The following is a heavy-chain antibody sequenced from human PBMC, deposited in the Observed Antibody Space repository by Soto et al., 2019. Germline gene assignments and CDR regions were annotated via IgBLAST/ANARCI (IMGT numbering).Heavy chain of an antibody. J-gene: IGHJ4*02. CDR3: ARGSHGDHDY. CDR1: GFTFSNYA. D-gene: IGHD3-10*01. V-gene: IGHV3-23*01. CDR2: ISGSGGRT. Sequence: PGGSLRLSCAASGFTFSNYAMSWVRQAPGKGLEWVSAISGSGGRTYYADPVKGRFTISRDNSKNTVYLQMNSLRAEDTAVYYCARGSHGDHDYWGQGTLVTVSS.